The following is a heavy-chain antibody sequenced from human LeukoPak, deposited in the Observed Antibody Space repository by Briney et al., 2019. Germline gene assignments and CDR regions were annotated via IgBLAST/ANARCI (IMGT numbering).Heavy chain of an antibody. Sequence: SVKVSCKASGFTFTSSAMQWVRQARGQRLEWIGWIVVGSGNTNYAQKFQERVSITRDMSTSTAYMELSSLRSEDTAVYYCATTGEMATPYWGQGTLVTVSS. D-gene: IGHD5-12*01. J-gene: IGHJ4*02. CDR2: IVVGSGNT. V-gene: IGHV1-58*02. CDR3: ATTGEMATPY. CDR1: GFTFTSSA.